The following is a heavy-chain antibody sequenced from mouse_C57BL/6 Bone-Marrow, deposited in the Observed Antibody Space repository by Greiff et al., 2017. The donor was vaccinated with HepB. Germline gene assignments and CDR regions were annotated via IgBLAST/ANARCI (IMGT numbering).Heavy chain of an antibody. Sequence: EVQGVESGGGLVKPGGSLKLSCAASGFTFSDYGMHWVRQAPEKGLEWVAYISSGSSTIYYADTVKGRFTISRDNAKNTLFLQMTSLRSEDTAMYYCAREGEEFAYWGQGTLVTVSA. CDR1: GFTFSDYG. CDR3: AREGEEFAY. CDR2: ISSGSSTI. J-gene: IGHJ3*01. V-gene: IGHV5-17*01.